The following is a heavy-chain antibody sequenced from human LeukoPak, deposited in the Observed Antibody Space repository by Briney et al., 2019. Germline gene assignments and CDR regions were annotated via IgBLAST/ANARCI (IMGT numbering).Heavy chain of an antibody. D-gene: IGHD2-2*01. V-gene: IGHV3-7*01. Sequence: GGSLRLSCAASGFTFSSYWMSWVRQAPGKGLEWVANIKQDGSEKYYVDSVKGRFTISRDNAKNSLYLQMNSLRAEDTAVYYCARDIIVVPAEKRGYYYYYGMDVWGQGTTVTVSS. CDR1: GFTFSSYW. J-gene: IGHJ6*02. CDR3: ARDIIVVPAEKRGYYYYYGMDV. CDR2: IKQDGSEK.